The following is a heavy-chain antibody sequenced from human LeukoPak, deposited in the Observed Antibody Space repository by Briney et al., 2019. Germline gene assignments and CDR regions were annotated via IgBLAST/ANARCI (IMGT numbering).Heavy chain of an antibody. CDR3: ARDLGWSGYYTRLRFDP. CDR1: GYSVAELS. Sequence: SVRVSXKVSGYSVAELSMHWVRQARGKGLEWMGGIIPIFGTANYAQKFQGRVTITADESTSTAYMELSSLRSEDTAVYYCARDLGWSGYYTRLRFDPWGQGTLVTVSS. V-gene: IGHV1-69*13. D-gene: IGHD3-3*01. J-gene: IGHJ5*02. CDR2: IIPIFGTA.